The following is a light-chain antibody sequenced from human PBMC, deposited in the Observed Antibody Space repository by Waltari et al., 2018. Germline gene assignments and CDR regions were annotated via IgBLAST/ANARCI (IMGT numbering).Light chain of an antibody. Sequence: DIVMTQSPESLAVSLGERAPLICRSCRNVLSSSNNKNYLAWYQQKPGQPPKLLIYWASTRESGVPARFTGSGSGTDFTLTISSLQAEDVAVYYCQQYYSTPLTFGGGTKVEIK. CDR3: QQYYSTPLT. CDR2: WAS. J-gene: IGKJ4*01. V-gene: IGKV4-1*01. CDR1: RNVLSSSNNKNY.